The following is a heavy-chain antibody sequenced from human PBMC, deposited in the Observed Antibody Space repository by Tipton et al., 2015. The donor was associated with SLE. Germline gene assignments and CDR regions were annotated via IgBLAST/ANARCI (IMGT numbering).Heavy chain of an antibody. Sequence: TLSLTCTVSGYSISSGYYWSWIRQPPGKGLQWVGHIYHSGTTYYNPSLNSRVSMSLDTSKNQFYLKLNSVTAADTAVYYCARAAAGYYFFDYWGQGTLVTVSS. CDR1: GYSISSGYY. V-gene: IGHV4-38-2*02. J-gene: IGHJ4*02. D-gene: IGHD2-2*03. CDR2: IYHSGTT. CDR3: ARAAAGYYFFDY.